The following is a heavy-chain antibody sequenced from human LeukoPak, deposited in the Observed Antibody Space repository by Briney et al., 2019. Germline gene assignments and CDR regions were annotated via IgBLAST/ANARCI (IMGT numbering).Heavy chain of an antibody. J-gene: IGHJ6*03. CDR1: GGSIGTANDY. D-gene: IGHD3-9*01. V-gene: IGHV4-39*01. Sequence: PSETRSLTCTVSGGSIGTANDYWGSRRQPPGEWLEWIGSIYYSETTYDNPSLESRVTISIETSKNQFSLELSSVTAADTAVYHCARQRADYFYYYVDVWGKGTTVTVS. CDR3: ARQRADYFYYYVDV. CDR2: IYYSETT.